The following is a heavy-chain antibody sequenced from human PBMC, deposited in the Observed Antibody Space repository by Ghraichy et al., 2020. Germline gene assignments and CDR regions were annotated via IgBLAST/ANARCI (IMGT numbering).Heavy chain of an antibody. CDR2: IYYSGST. Sequence: SQTLSLTCTVSGGSISSSSYYWGWIRQPPGKGLEWIGSIYYSGSTYYNPSLKSRVTISVDTSKNQFSLKLSSVTAADTAVYYCARGWIFSNTVTRGYFDYWGQGTLVTVSS. J-gene: IGHJ4*02. V-gene: IGHV4-39*01. CDR1: GGSISSSSYY. CDR3: ARGWIFSNTVTRGYFDY. D-gene: IGHD4-17*01.